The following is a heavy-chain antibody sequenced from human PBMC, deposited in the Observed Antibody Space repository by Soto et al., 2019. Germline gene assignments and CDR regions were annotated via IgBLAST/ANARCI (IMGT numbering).Heavy chain of an antibody. D-gene: IGHD6-19*01. CDR1: GFTFSDYW. Sequence: PGGSLRLSCAASGFTFSDYWMHWVRQGPGKGLVWVSRINGDESSTSYADSVKGRFTISRDNAKNTLYLQMNSLRAEDTAVYYCAKELESVAGYYGMDVWGQGTTVTVSS. CDR3: AKELESVAGYYGMDV. V-gene: IGHV3-74*01. J-gene: IGHJ6*02. CDR2: INGDESST.